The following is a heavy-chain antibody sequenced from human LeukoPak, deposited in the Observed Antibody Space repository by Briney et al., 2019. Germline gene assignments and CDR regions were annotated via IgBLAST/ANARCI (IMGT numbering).Heavy chain of an antibody. V-gene: IGHV4-39*01. D-gene: IGHD4-11*01. J-gene: IGHJ5*02. Sequence: PSETLSLTCTVSRGSISSSGYYWGWIRQPPGKGLEWIGSIYYSGSTYYNPSLKSRVTISVDTSKNQFSLKLNSATAADTAVYHCARHDGYSNYYWFDPWGQGTLVTVSS. CDR2: IYYSGST. CDR3: ARHDGYSNYYWFDP. CDR1: RGSISSSGYY.